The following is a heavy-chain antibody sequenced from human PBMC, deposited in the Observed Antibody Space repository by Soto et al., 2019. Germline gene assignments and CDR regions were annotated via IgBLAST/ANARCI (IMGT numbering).Heavy chain of an antibody. CDR2: IYRSGST. Sequence: SETLSLTCTVSGVSIDSSGSYWTWIRQHPGKGLEWIGYIYRSGSTYYNPSLKSRVTISLDTSKNQFFLQLSSVTAADTAVYYCARDWGGYAHFDCWGQGTLVTVSS. V-gene: IGHV4-31*03. J-gene: IGHJ4*02. CDR3: ARDWGGYAHFDC. D-gene: IGHD3-3*01. CDR1: GVSIDSSGSY.